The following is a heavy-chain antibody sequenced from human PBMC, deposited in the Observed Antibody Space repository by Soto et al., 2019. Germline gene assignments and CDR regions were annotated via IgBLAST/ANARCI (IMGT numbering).Heavy chain of an antibody. Sequence: EVQLVESGGGLVQPGGSLRLSCAASGFTFSGYGMHWVRQAPGKGLVWVSRINSDGSSTSYADSVKGRFTISRDNAKNTLYLQMNSLRAEDTAVYYCVRTSLVVAAATREDYWGQGTLVTVSS. CDR3: VRTSLVVAAATREDY. V-gene: IGHV3-74*01. D-gene: IGHD2-15*01. J-gene: IGHJ4*02. CDR1: GFTFSGYG. CDR2: INSDGSST.